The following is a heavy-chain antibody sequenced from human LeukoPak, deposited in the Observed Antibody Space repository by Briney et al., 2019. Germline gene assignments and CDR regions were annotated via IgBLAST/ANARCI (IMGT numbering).Heavy chain of an antibody. CDR1: GFTFSSYW. D-gene: IGHD3-3*01. CDR3: AKEARYYDFWSGLRQINWFDP. V-gene: IGHV3-74*01. CDR2: INSDGSST. Sequence: PGGSLRLSCAASGFTFSSYWMHWVRQAPGKGLVWVSRINSDGSSTSYAESVKGRFTISRDNAKNTLYLQMNSLRAEDTAVYYCAKEARYYDFWSGLRQINWFDPWGQGTLVTVSS. J-gene: IGHJ5*02.